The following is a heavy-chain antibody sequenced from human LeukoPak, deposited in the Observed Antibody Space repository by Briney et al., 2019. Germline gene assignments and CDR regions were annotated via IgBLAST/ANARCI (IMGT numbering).Heavy chain of an antibody. CDR2: IDHSGST. V-gene: IGHV4-34*01. J-gene: IGHJ3*02. CDR1: DESFSGYY. D-gene: IGHD2/OR15-2a*01. Sequence: PSETLSLTCAVYDESFSGYYCSWIRQPPRKGLEWIGEIDHSGSTNYNPSLQSRVTISVDTSKNQFSLKVSSVTAADTAVYYCARGPIGLRAFDIWGQGTMVTVSS. CDR3: ARGPIGLRAFDI.